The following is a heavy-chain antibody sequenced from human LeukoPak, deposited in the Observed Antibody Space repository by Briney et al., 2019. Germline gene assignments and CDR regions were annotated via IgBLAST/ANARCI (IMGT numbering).Heavy chain of an antibody. J-gene: IGHJ5*02. Sequence: GGSLRLSCAASGFTSSDYYMSWTRQAPGKGLEWVSYISSSGSTIYYADSVKGRFTISRDNAKNSLYLQMNSLRAEDTAVYYCARDSNDLGPLEQGWFDPWGQGTLVTVSS. V-gene: IGHV3-11*01. CDR3: ARDSNDLGPLEQGWFDP. CDR2: ISSSGSTI. CDR1: GFTSSDYY. D-gene: IGHD3-3*01.